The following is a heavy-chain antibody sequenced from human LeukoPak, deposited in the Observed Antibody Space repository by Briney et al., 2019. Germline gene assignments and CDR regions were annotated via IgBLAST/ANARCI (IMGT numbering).Heavy chain of an antibody. CDR2: INPNSGGT. CDR1: GYTFTGYY. CDR3: ARERMVRGVYNWFDP. D-gene: IGHD3-10*01. J-gene: IGHJ5*02. Sequence: DSVKVSCKASGYTFTGYYMHWVRQAPGQGLEWMGWINPNSGGTNYAQKFQGRVTMTRDTSISTAYMELSRLRSDDTAVYYCARERMVRGVYNWFDPWGQGTLVTVSS. V-gene: IGHV1-2*02.